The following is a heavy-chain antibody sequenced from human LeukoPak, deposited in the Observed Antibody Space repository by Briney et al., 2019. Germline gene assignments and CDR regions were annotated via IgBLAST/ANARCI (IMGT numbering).Heavy chain of an antibody. J-gene: IGHJ3*02. V-gene: IGHV1-69*13. CDR2: IIPIFGTA. CDR3: ARGGVYSPAFDI. D-gene: IGHD6-13*01. CDR1: GYTLTELS. Sequence: GASVKVSCKVSGYTLTELSIHWVRQAPGQGLEWMGGIIPIFGTANYAQKFQGRVTITADESTSTAYMELSSLRSEDTAVYYCARGGVYSPAFDIWGQGTMVTVSS.